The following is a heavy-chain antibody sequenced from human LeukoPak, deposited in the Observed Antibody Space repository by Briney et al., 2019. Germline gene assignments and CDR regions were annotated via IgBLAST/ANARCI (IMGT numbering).Heavy chain of an antibody. D-gene: IGHD3-10*01. CDR2: IYTSGST. V-gene: IGHV4-61*02. J-gene: IGHJ4*02. Sequence: SETLSLTCTVSGGSISSGSYYWSWIRQPAGKGLEWIGRIYTSGSTNYNPSLKSRVTISVDTSKNQFSLKLSSVTAADTAVYYCARDYGSGSYSLPFDYWGQGTLVTVSS. CDR1: GGSISSGSYY. CDR3: ARDYGSGSYSLPFDY.